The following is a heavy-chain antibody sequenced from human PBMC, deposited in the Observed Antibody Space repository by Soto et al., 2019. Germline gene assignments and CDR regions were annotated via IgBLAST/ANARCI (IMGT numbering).Heavy chain of an antibody. D-gene: IGHD2-21*02. V-gene: IGHV4-30-4*01. CDR2: IHNSGSP. J-gene: IGHJ5*02. Sequence: SETLSLTCSVSGASIYNGGYFWSWIRQSPGKGLEWIGHIHNSGSPYNNPSLKSRVTISADTSKSQFSLKVNSVTPADTAMYYCARVTDCGGDCYGGWFDPWGQGTLVTVSS. CDR3: ARVTDCGGDCYGGWFDP. CDR1: GASIYNGGYF.